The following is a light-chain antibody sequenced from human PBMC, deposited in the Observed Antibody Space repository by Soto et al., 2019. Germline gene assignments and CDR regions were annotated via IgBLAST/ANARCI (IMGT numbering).Light chain of an antibody. V-gene: IGKV1-9*01. CDR1: QGIGFY. CDR3: QQVNSSPPLT. J-gene: IGKJ3*01. Sequence: IQLTQSPSSMSASVGDRVTISCRASQGIGFYLAWYQQKPGNAPKLLIYAASTLQSGVPSRFSGSGSGTNFTLTISSLQPEDFATYYCQQVNSSPPLTFGPGTKVDIK. CDR2: AAS.